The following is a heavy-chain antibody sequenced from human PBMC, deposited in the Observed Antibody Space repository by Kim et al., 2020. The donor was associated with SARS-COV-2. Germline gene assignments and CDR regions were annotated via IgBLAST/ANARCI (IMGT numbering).Heavy chain of an antibody. CDR1: GFTFDDYA. V-gene: IGHV3-9*01. J-gene: IGHJ3*02. CDR3: AKDVGSFRGLRWDWAFDI. D-gene: IGHD3-3*01. Sequence: GGSLRLSCAASGFTFDDYAMHWVRQAPGKGLEWVSGISWNSGSIGYADSVKGRFTISRDNAKNSLYLQMNSLRAEDTALYYCAKDVGSFRGLRWDWAFDIWGQGTMVTVSS. CDR2: ISWNSGSI.